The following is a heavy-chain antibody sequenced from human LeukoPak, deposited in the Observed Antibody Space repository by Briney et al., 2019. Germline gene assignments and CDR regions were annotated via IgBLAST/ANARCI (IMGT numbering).Heavy chain of an antibody. J-gene: IGHJ4*02. Sequence: GGSLRLPCTASGFTFGDYAMSWFRQAPGKGLEWVGFIRSKAYGGTTEYAASVKGRFIISRDDSKSIAYLQMNSLKTEDTAVYYCTRDLKGYYYDSSGYSLFDYWGQGTLVTVSS. CDR2: IRSKAYGGTT. D-gene: IGHD3-22*01. CDR1: GFTFGDYA. V-gene: IGHV3-49*03. CDR3: TRDLKGYYYDSSGYSLFDY.